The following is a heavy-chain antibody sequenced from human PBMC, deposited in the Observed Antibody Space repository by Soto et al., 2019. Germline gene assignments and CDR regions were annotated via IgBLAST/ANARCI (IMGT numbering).Heavy chain of an antibody. J-gene: IGHJ5*02. CDR3: ARAGWIDDYGFGNWFDP. Sequence: SETLSLTCAVSGGSISSGGYSWRWIRQPPGKGLEWIGYIYHSGSTYYNPSLKSRVTISVDRSKNQFSLKLSSVTAADTAVYYCARAGWIDDYGFGNWFDPWGQGTLVTVSS. CDR1: GGSISSGGYS. V-gene: IGHV4-30-2*01. D-gene: IGHD4-17*01. CDR2: IYHSGST.